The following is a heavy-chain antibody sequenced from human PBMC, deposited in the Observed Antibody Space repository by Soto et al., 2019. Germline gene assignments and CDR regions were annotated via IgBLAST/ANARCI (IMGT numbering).Heavy chain of an antibody. V-gene: IGHV1-3*01. CDR1: GYTFTSYA. CDR3: ARDLGTTFRAPNWFDP. J-gene: IGHJ5*02. Sequence: ASVKVSCKASGYTFTSYAMHWVRQAPGQRLEWMGIINAGNGNTKYAQKFQGRVTITRDTSTSTVYMELSSLRSEDTAVYYCARDLGTTFRAPNWFDPWGQGTLVTVSS. D-gene: IGHD3-16*01. CDR2: INAGNGNT.